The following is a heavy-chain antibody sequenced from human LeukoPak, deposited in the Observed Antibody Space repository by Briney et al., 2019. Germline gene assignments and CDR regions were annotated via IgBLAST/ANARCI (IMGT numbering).Heavy chain of an antibody. D-gene: IGHD5-12*01. Sequence: GGSLRLSCAVSGFTFSRNAMNWVRQAPGKGLEWVSYISSSGSTIYYADSVKGRFTISRDNAKDSLYLQMHSLRADDTAVYYCARGSAGYGPGMDVWGQGTTVTVPS. CDR2: ISSSGSTI. CDR1: GFTFSRNA. J-gene: IGHJ6*02. V-gene: IGHV3-48*03. CDR3: ARGSAGYGPGMDV.